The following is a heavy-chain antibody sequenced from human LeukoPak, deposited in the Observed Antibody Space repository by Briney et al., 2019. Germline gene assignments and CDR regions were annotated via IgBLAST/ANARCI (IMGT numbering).Heavy chain of an antibody. J-gene: IGHJ4*02. CDR3: ARDPGIAAAVGY. CDR1: GFTFSSYS. D-gene: IGHD6-13*01. V-gene: IGHV3-21*01. CDR2: ISSSSSYI. Sequence: GGSLRLSCAASGFTFSSYSMNWVRQAPGKGLEWVSSISSSSSYIYYADSVKGRFTISRDNAKNSLYLQMNSLRAEDTAVYYCARDPGIAAAVGYWGQGTLVTVSS.